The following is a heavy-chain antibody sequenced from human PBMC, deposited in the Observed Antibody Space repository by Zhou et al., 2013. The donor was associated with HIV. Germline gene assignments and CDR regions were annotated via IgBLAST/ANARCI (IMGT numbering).Heavy chain of an antibody. J-gene: IGHJ5*02. CDR2: ISGHNGNT. Sequence: LVQSGAEVKKPGTSVKVSCQASGFSFGTYSFSWVRQGPGQRLEWMGWISGHNGNTVYSEKFKDRLILTKDIGTYLAHLELKNLTSDDTAVYYCATDIRGYNMVAGWFDPWGQGTLVTVSS. D-gene: IGHD5-18*01. CDR3: ATDIRGYNMVAGWFDP. CDR1: GFSFGTYS. V-gene: IGHV1-18*01.